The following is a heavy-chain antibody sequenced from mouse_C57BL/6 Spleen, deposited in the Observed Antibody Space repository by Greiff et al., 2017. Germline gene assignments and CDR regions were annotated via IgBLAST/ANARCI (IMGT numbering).Heavy chain of an antibody. CDR1: GYTFTSYW. V-gene: IGHV1-50*01. Sequence: VQLQQPGAELVKPGASVKLSCKASGYTFTSYWMQWVKQRPGQGLEWIGEIDPSDSYTNYNQKFKGKATLTVDTSSSTAYMQLSSLTSEDSAVYYCARFYYGNYNFDYWGQGTTLTVSS. J-gene: IGHJ2*01. CDR3: ARFYYGNYNFDY. D-gene: IGHD2-1*01. CDR2: IDPSDSYT.